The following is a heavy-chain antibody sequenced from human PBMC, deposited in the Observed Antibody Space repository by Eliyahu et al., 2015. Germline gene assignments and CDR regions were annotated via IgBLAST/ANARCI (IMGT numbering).Heavy chain of an antibody. Sequence: QVQLQESGPGLVKPSETLSLTCTXXGYSXXSGYYWGGIRQPPGKGLEWIGSXYXSGSTXYNPSLKSRVTISVDTSKNQFSLKLSSVTAADTAVYYCAREREGYSYGNFDYWGQGTLVTVSS. J-gene: IGHJ4*02. D-gene: IGHD5-18*01. CDR2: XYXSGST. CDR3: AREREGYSYGNFDY. CDR1: GYSXXSGYY. V-gene: IGHV4-38-2*02.